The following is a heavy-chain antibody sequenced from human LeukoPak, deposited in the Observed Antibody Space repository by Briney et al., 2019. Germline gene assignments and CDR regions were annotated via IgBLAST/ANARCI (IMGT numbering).Heavy chain of an antibody. CDR1: GGSISSGSYY. J-gene: IGHJ4*02. CDR3: ARVDEQQLSPDY. CDR2: IYYSGST. D-gene: IGHD6-13*01. V-gene: IGHV4-61*01. Sequence: SETLSLTCSVSGGSISSGSYYWSWIRQPPGKGLEWIGYIYYSGSTNYNPSLKSRVTISVDTSKNQFSLKLSSVTAADTAVYYCARVDEQQLSPDYWGQGTLVTVSS.